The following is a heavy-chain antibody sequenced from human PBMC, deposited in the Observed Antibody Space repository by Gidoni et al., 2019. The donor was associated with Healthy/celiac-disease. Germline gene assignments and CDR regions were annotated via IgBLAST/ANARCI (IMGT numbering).Heavy chain of an antibody. CDR1: GFTFDDYA. CDR3: AKDIWGGIAPPGAFDI. CDR2: ISWNSGSI. J-gene: IGHJ3*02. V-gene: IGHV3-9*01. Sequence: EVQLVESGGGLVQPGRSLRLSCAASGFTFDDYAMHWVRQAPGKGLEWVSGISWNSGSIGYADSVKGRFTISRDNAKNSLYLQMNSLRAEDTALYYCAKDIWGGIAPPGAFDIWGQGTMVTVSS. D-gene: IGHD3-16*01.